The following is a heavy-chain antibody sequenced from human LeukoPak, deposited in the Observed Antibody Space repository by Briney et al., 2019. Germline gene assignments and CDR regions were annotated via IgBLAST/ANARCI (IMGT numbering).Heavy chain of an antibody. Sequence: GGSLRLSCAASGFSLSSYWLHWVRHAPGKGLVWVSRVNGDGSSTNYADSVKGRFTISRDNAKNTLYLQMNSLRAEDTAVYYCAKAATGTRNAFDIWGQGTMATVSS. V-gene: IGHV3-74*01. CDR2: VNGDGSST. CDR3: AKAATGTRNAFDI. CDR1: GFSLSSYW. D-gene: IGHD6-13*01. J-gene: IGHJ3*02.